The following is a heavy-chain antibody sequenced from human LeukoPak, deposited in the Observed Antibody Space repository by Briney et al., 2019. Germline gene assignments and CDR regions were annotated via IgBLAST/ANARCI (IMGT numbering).Heavy chain of an antibody. CDR3: ARDEVVAVAATSIDY. D-gene: IGHD2-15*01. CDR1: GYTFTSYG. Sequence: ASVKVSCKASGYTFTSYGISWVRQAPGQGLEWMGWISAYNGNTNYAQKLQGRVTMTTDTSTSTAYMELRSLRSDDTAVYYCARDEVVAVAATSIDYWGQGTLVTVSS. CDR2: ISAYNGNT. V-gene: IGHV1-18*01. J-gene: IGHJ4*02.